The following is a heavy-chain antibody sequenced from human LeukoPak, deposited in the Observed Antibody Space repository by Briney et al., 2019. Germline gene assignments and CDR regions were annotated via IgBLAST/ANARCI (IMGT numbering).Heavy chain of an antibody. CDR1: GFTFNDYG. Sequence: PGGSLRLSCAASGFTFNDYGMHWVRQAPGKGLEWVAVISIDGSNKYYADSVKGRFTVSRDNSKTTLYLQMNSLSAEDTAVYYCAKGHRMVRGVPFDSWGQGTLITVSS. CDR2: ISIDGSNK. J-gene: IGHJ4*02. D-gene: IGHD3-10*01. CDR3: AKGHRMVRGVPFDS. V-gene: IGHV3-30*18.